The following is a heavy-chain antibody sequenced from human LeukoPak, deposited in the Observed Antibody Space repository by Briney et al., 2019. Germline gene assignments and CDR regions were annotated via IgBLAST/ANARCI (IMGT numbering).Heavy chain of an antibody. V-gene: IGHV4-34*01. Sequence: PSETLSLTCAVYGGPFSGYYWSWIRQPPGKGLEWIGEINHSGSTNYNPSLKSRVTMSVDTAKNQFSLNLSSVTAADTAVYYCVRGPNWSDVHNWFDPWGQGTLVTVSS. CDR2: INHSGST. CDR3: VRGPNWSDVHNWFDP. D-gene: IGHD1-1*01. CDR1: GGPFSGYY. J-gene: IGHJ5*02.